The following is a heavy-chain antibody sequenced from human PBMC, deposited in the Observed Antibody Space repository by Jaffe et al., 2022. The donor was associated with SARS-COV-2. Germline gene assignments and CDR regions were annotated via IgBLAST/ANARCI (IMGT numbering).Heavy chain of an antibody. CDR2: IWFDGTNK. Sequence: QVQLVESGGGVVQPGTSLRLSCVASGFTFSDYGMHWVRQAPDKGPEWVALIWFDGTNKYYADSVKGRFTISRDNSKNTLYLQMNTLRVEDTAVYYCVRAPTFGVISLYYFDYWGQGTLVTVSS. J-gene: IGHJ4*02. D-gene: IGHD3-3*01. V-gene: IGHV3-33*01. CDR3: VRAPTFGVISLYYFDY. CDR1: GFTFSDYG.